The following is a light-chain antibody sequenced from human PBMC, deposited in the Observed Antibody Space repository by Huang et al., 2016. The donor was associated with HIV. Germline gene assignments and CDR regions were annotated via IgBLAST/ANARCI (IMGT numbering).Light chain of an antibody. CDR1: QSVDNY. Sequence: IVLTQSPATLSWYPGERVTLSCRASQSVDNYIAWYQQHPGQSPKLLIYDTSTRATGTPVRFSGSGSGTDFTLTISSLESEDFAVYYCQQRSSGVTFGGGTKV. V-gene: IGKV3-11*01. CDR3: QQRSSGVT. J-gene: IGKJ4*01. CDR2: DTS.